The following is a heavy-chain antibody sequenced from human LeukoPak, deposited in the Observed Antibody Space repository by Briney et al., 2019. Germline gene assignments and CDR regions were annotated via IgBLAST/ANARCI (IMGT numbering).Heavy chain of an antibody. V-gene: IGHV3-23*01. CDR1: GFTFSSYA. J-gene: IGHJ4*02. CDR3: AKDPLVVVPAAPEIDY. D-gene: IGHD2-2*01. Sequence: PGGSLRLSCAASGFTFSSYAMSWVRQAPGKGLEWVSAISGSGGSTYYADSVKGRFTISRDNSKNTLYLQMSSLRAEDTAVYYCAKDPLVVVPAAPEIDYWGQGTLVTVSS. CDR2: ISGSGGST.